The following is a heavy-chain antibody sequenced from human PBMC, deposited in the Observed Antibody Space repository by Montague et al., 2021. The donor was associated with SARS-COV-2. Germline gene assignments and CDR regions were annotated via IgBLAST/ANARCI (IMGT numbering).Heavy chain of an antibody. Sequence: SETLSLTCAVYGGSFGDDHWSWIRQPPGKGLEWIGDIKQSGSTNYNPSLKSRVTISVDTSRNQFSLKLTSVTAADTAVYFCARGHLSVSTIVVVFTSASYYFDYGGRGAQVTVSS. J-gene: IGHJ4*02. CDR1: GGSFGDDH. CDR2: IKQSGST. V-gene: IGHV4-34*01. CDR3: ARGHLSVSTIVVVFTSASYYFDY. D-gene: IGHD3-22*01.